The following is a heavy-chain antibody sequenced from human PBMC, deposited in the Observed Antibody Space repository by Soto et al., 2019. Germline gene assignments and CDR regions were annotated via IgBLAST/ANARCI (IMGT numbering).Heavy chain of an antibody. CDR3: ARDNGSGSYRGTYVD. CDR1: GASISSYY. V-gene: IGHV4-59*12. J-gene: IGHJ4*02. D-gene: IGHD3-10*01. CDR2: VHYSGST. Sequence: QVQLQESGPGLVKPSETLSLTCTVSGASISSYYWSWIRQSPQKGLECIGYVHYSGSTNYRPSLQSRVTMSVDRAKSQFSLKLTSVAAADTAVYYCARDNGSGSYRGTYVDWGQGILVTVSS.